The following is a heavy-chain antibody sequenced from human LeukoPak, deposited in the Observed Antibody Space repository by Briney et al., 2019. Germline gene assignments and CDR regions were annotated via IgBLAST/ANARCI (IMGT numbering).Heavy chain of an antibody. D-gene: IGHD1-26*01. CDR2: VTPSSGWR. J-gene: IGHJ4*02. CDR1: RDTFNDFY. V-gene: IGHV1-2*02. CDR3: ATIGGSGNYWDFAL. Sequence: ASVKVSPVACRDTFNDFYIRWGRQAPGLGAQRLEWIGWVTPSSGWRRYSQRFQGRFAMTSDTSPNTVYREVSRLTSDDTSIYFYATIGGSGNYWDFALWGKGTLVTVSS.